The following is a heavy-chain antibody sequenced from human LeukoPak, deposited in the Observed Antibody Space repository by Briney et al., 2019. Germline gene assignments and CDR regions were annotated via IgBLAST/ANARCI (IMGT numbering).Heavy chain of an antibody. CDR3: ARGVRRYFDWLLDY. J-gene: IGHJ4*02. V-gene: IGHV1-46*01. D-gene: IGHD3-9*01. CDR1: GYTFTSYY. CDR2: INPNGGST. Sequence: ASVKVSCTASGYTFTSYYMHWVRQAPGQGLEWMGIINPNGGSTSYAQKFQGRVTITADESTSTAYMELSSLRSEDTAVYYCARGVRRYFDWLLDYWGQGTLVTVSS.